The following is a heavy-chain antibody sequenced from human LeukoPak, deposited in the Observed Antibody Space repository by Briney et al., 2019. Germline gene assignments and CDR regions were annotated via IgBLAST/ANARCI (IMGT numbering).Heavy chain of an antibody. CDR2: INHSGST. CDR1: GGSLSGFY. V-gene: IGHV4-34*01. CDR3: ARAFYGSSWYHKEDFFDY. J-gene: IGHJ4*02. Sequence: SETLSLTCAVYGGSLSGFYWSWIRQSPGKGLEWIGEINHSGSTNYNPSLKSRVTISVDTSENQFSLKLSSVTAADTAVYYCARAFYGSSWYHKEDFFDYWGQGTPVTVSS. D-gene: IGHD6-13*01.